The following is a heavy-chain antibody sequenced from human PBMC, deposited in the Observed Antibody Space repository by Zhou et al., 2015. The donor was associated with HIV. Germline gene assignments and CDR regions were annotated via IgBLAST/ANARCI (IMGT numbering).Heavy chain of an antibody. Sequence: VQLVQSGAEVKKPGSSVKVSCKASGGTFGSYAISWVRQAPGRGLEWMGGIIPMFSATKHTQKFQGRITITADRPANTAYLELSSLRSDDTAVYYCARSYCSGESCYTGTPNLIPTSTYDVWAEGPTVIVSS. CDR3: ARSYCSGESCYTGTPNLIPTSTYDV. J-gene: IGHJ6*04. CDR2: IIPMFSAT. V-gene: IGHV1-69*06. D-gene: IGHD2-15*01. CDR1: GGTFGSYA.